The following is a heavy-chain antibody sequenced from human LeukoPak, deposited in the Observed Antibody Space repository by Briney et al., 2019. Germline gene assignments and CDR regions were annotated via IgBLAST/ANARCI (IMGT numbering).Heavy chain of an antibody. Sequence: ASVKVSCKASGYTFTNYYMHWVRQAPGQGLEWMGWINPNSGGTNYAQKFQGRVTMTRDTSISTAYMELSRLRSDDTAVYYCASSTSSHTAPLDYWGQGTLVTVSS. CDR3: ASSTSSHTAPLDY. D-gene: IGHD2-2*01. V-gene: IGHV1-2*02. J-gene: IGHJ4*02. CDR2: INPNSGGT. CDR1: GYTFTNYY.